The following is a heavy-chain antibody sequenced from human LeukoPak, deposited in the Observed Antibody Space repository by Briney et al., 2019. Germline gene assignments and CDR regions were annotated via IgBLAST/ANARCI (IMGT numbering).Heavy chain of an antibody. CDR3: AKSNGYFEY. Sequence: GGSLRLSCAASSRYAMSWVRQAPGKGLEWVSTITSSGGRSYYADSVKGRFTISRDNSKNTLYLQTNSLRVEDTAVYYCAKSNGYFEYWGQGTLVPVSS. CDR2: ITSSGGRS. J-gene: IGHJ4*02. V-gene: IGHV3-23*01. CDR1: SRYA. D-gene: IGHD3-22*01.